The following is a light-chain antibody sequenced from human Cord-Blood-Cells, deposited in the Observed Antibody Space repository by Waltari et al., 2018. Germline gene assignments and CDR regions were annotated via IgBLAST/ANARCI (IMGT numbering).Light chain of an antibody. CDR1: QSISSY. V-gene: IGKV1-39*01. J-gene: IGKJ4*02. Sequence: DIQMTQSPSSLSASVGDRVTITCRASQSISSYLNWYQQKPGKAPKLLIYAASSLQSGVPSRFSGSGSGTDFTHTISSLQPKNFATYYCQQSYSTPLKFGGGTKVEIK. CDR3: QQSYSTPLK. CDR2: AAS.